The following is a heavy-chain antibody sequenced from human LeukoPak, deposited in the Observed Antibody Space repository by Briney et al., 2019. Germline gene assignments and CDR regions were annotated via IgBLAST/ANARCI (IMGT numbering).Heavy chain of an antibody. Sequence: SETLSITCTVSGDSFSSYHWSWLRQPPGKGLEWIGYISSSGSTSYNPSLETRLTISVDTSKNQFSLKLSSVTAADTAVYYCARVGRGDHTWGSYYCDHWGQGTLVSVSS. J-gene: IGHJ4*02. CDR3: ARVGRGDHTWGSYYCDH. D-gene: IGHD3-16*01. V-gene: IGHV4-59*01. CDR1: GDSFSSYH. CDR2: ISSSGST.